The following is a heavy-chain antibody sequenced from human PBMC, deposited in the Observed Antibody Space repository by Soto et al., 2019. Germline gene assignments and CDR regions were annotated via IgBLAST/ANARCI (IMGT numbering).Heavy chain of an antibody. CDR3: AKGHSSSWTRGTYFDY. CDR2: ISWNSGSI. Sequence: SLRLSCAASGFTFDDYAMHWVRQAPGKGLEWVSGISWNSGSIGYADSVKGRFTISRDNAKNSLYLQMNSLRAEDTALYYCAKGHSSSWTRGTYFDYWGQGTLVTVS. J-gene: IGHJ4*02. CDR1: GFTFDDYA. V-gene: IGHV3-9*01. D-gene: IGHD6-13*01.